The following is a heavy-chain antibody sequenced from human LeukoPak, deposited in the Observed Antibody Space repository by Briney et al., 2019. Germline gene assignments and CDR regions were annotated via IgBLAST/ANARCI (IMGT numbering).Heavy chain of an antibody. CDR3: AREMGRDSLSPNY. D-gene: IGHD3-22*01. CDR1: GFTYSSYS. Sequence: GGSLRLXCAASGFTYSSYSMNWVRQAPGKGLEWVSSISSSSSYIYYADSVKGRFTISRDNAKNSLYLQMNSLRAEDTAVYYCAREMGRDSLSPNYWGQGTLVTVSS. CDR2: ISSSSSYI. J-gene: IGHJ4*02. V-gene: IGHV3-21*01.